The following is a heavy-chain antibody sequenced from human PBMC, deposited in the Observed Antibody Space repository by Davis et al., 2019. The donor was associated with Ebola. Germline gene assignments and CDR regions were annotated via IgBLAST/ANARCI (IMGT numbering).Heavy chain of an antibody. D-gene: IGHD2-15*01. CDR1: VDSVSRNSAS. CDR2: TYYWSKWYT. J-gene: IGHJ6*02. CDR3: ARDAAATFGMDV. Sequence: SQTLSLTCAISVDSVSRNSASCNWLRQSPSRGLEWLRRTYYWSKWYTDHAVPVNSRMTLNPDTSKNQFSLQLNSVTPEDTAVYYCARDAAATFGMDVWGQGTTVTVSS. V-gene: IGHV6-1*01.